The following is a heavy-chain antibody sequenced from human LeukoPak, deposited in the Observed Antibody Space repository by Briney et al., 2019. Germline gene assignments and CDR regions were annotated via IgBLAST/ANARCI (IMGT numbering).Heavy chain of an antibody. CDR2: ISGSGSSA. CDR3: AKGRQPSTWLVLSILDS. Sequence: GGSLRLSCAASGFTFSSYAMSWVRQAPGKGLDWVSGISGSGSSAYYADSVKGRFTISRDNSKNTLYLQMNGLRAEVTAKYYCAKGRQPSTWLVLSILDSWGQGTLVTVSS. J-gene: IGHJ4*02. D-gene: IGHD6-19*01. CDR1: GFTFSSYA. V-gene: IGHV3-23*01.